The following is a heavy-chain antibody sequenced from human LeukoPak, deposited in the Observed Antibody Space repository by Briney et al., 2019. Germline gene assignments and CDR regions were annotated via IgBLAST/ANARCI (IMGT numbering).Heavy chain of an antibody. CDR3: ARGSIAAAEGSHCFDP. D-gene: IGHD6-13*01. CDR2: VYYSGSA. Sequence: SETLSLTCTVSGGSISSYYWSWIRQPPGKGVEWSGYVYYSGSANYNPSLKSRVTISVDTSKNQFSLKLSSVTAADTAVYYCARGSIAAAEGSHCFDPWGQGTLVTVSS. V-gene: IGHV4-59*01. CDR1: GGSISSYY. J-gene: IGHJ5*02.